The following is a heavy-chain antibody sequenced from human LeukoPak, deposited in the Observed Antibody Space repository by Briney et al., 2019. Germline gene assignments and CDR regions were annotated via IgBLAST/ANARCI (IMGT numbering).Heavy chain of an antibody. Sequence: GRSLRLSCAAAGFTFSDYYLSWIRQAPGKGLDCVSYITNSASNIYYAHSVKGRFTISRDNAKESLYLQMHSLRDEDTAVYYCAREYCSSTRCYGCPNYWGQGTLVTVSS. CDR1: GFTFSDYY. D-gene: IGHD2-2*01. CDR3: AREYCSSTRCYGCPNY. CDR2: ITNSASNI. J-gene: IGHJ4*02. V-gene: IGHV3-11*01.